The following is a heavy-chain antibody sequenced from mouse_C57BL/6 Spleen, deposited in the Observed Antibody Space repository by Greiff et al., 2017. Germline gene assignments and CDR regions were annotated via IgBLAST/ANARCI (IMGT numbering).Heavy chain of an antibody. Sequence: EVQLQQSGTVLVRPGASVKMSCKTSGYTFTSYWMHWVKQRPGQGLEWIGALSPGNSDTSYNEKFKGKAKLTVVTSASTAYMQLSSLTTEDSAVDSCTKVTTVFDYFDDWGQGTTLTVSS. V-gene: IGHV1-5*01. J-gene: IGHJ2*01. D-gene: IGHD1-1*01. CDR3: TKVTTVFDYFDD. CDR1: GYTFTSYW. CDR2: LSPGNSDT.